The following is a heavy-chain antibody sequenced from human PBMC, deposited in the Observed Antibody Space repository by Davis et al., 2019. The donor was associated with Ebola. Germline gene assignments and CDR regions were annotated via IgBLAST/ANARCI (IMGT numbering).Heavy chain of an antibody. V-gene: IGHV3-23*01. CDR2: ISGRGDVT. CDR1: GFTFGSHW. D-gene: IGHD4-11*01. CDR3: AKVQYSNYVTFDY. J-gene: IGHJ4*01. Sequence: GGSLRLSCAASGFTFGSHWMSWVRHAPGKGLEWVSGISGRGDVTYYTESVKGRFTTSRDNSKNTAYLQMNSLRAEDTAVYYCAKVQYSNYVTFDYWGQGTLVTVSS.